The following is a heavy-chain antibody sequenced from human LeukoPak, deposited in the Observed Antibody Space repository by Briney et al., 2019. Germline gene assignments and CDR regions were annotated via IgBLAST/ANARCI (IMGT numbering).Heavy chain of an antibody. J-gene: IGHJ4*02. CDR2: INTNTGNP. V-gene: IGHV7-4-1*02. D-gene: IGHD4-11*01. CDR1: GYTFTKYA. Sequence: ASVKVSCKASGYTFTKYAMNWLRQAPGQGLEWMGWINTNTGNPTYAQGFTGRFVFSLDTSASTAYLQISSLKAEDTAVYYCATDYNTNFDFWGQGTLVTVSS. CDR3: ATDYNTNFDF.